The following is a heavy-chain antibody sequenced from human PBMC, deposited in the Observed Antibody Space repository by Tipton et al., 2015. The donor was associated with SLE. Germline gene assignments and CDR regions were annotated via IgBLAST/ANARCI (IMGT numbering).Heavy chain of an antibody. D-gene: IGHD3-10*01. V-gene: IGHV1-18*01. CDR3: ARGYYGSSTPDFFYYYMGV. CDR1: GYTLSDYD. CDR2: ISPDNGNT. Sequence: QVQLVQSGAEVKKPGASVKVSCKASGYTLSDYDITWVRLAPGQGLEWMGWISPDNGNTNYARKFQGRVTMTTDTSTATAYMELRGLRSDDTAIYYCARGYYGSSTPDFFYYYMGVWGQGTTVTVSS. J-gene: IGHJ6*03.